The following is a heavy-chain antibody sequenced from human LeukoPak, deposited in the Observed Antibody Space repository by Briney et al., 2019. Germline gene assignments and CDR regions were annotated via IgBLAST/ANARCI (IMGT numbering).Heavy chain of an antibody. J-gene: IGHJ4*02. Sequence: ASVKVSCKASGYTFTGYYMHWVRQAPGQGLERMGRINPNSGGTNYAQKFQGRVTMTRDTSISTAYMELSRLRSDDTAVYYCARAGTMIVVAPGYWGQGTLVTVSS. V-gene: IGHV1-2*06. D-gene: IGHD3-22*01. CDR1: GYTFTGYY. CDR2: INPNSGGT. CDR3: ARAGTMIVVAPGY.